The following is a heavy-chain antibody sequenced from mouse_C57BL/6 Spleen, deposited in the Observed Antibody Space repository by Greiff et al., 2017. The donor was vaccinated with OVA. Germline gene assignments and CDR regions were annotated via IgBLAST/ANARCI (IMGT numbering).Heavy chain of an antibody. V-gene: IGHV1-64*01. J-gene: IGHJ2*01. D-gene: IGHD2-4*01. CDR2: IHPNSGST. CDR3: ARSPYYDYAYFDY. CDR1: GYTFTSYW. Sequence: VQLQQPGAELVKPGASVKLSCKASGYTFTSYWMHWVKQRPGQGLEWIGMIHPNSGSTNYNEKFKSKATLTVDKSSSTAYMQLSSLTSEDSAVYSCARSPYYDYAYFDYWGQGTTLTVSS.